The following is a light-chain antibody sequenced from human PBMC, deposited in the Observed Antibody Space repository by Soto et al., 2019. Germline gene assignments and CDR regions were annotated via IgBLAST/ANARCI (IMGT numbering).Light chain of an antibody. J-gene: IGKJ5*01. CDR3: QQYGSSIT. Sequence: EMVLTQSPGTLSLSPGERATLSCRASQSVSSSYLAWYQQKPGQAPRLLIYGASSRATGIPDRFSGSGSGTDFTLTISRLEPEDFAVYYCQQYGSSITFGQGTRLDIK. CDR1: QSVSSSY. V-gene: IGKV3-20*01. CDR2: GAS.